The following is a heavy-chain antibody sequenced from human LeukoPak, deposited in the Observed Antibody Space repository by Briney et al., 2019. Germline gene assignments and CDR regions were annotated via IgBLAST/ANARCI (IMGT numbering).Heavy chain of an antibody. V-gene: IGHV4-59*01. CDR3: ARDTPDCNSTTCYYYFDY. J-gene: IGHJ4*02. CDR1: GGSISSYY. Sequence: SETLSLTCTVSGGSISSYYWSWIRQPPGKGLEWIGYIYYSGSTNYNPSLKSRVTISVDTSKNQFSLKLSSVTTADTAVYYCARDTPDCNSTTCYYYFDYWSQGTLVTVSS. CDR2: IYYSGST. D-gene: IGHD2-2*01.